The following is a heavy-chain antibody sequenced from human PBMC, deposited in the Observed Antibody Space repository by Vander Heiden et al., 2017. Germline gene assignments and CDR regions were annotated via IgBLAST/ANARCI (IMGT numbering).Heavy chain of an antibody. V-gene: IGHV3-23*01. Sequence: EVQLLESGGGLVQPGGSLRLSCAASGFPFSSYAMSWVRQAPGKGLEWVSAISGSGGSTYYADSVKGRFTISRDNSKNTLYLQMNSLRAEDTAVYYCAKDAAGRDYGDYNFDYWGQGTLVTVSS. CDR3: AKDAAGRDYGDYNFDY. CDR1: GFPFSSYA. D-gene: IGHD4-17*01. J-gene: IGHJ4*02. CDR2: ISGSGGST.